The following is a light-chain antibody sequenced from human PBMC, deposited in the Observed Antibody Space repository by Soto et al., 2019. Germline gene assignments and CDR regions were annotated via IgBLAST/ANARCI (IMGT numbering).Light chain of an antibody. Sequence: QSVLTQPASVSGSPGQPITISCTGTASDVGGYNYVSWYQQHPGKAPKLMIHAVSNRPSGISSRFSGSKSGNTASLTIYGLQSEDEADYFCCSYTSRTTYVFGTGTKVTVL. J-gene: IGLJ1*01. V-gene: IGLV2-14*01. CDR3: CSYTSRTTYV. CDR1: ASDVGGYNY. CDR2: AVS.